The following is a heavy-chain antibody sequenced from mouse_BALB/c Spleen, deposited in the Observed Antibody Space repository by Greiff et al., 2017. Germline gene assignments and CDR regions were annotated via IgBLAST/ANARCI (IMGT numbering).Heavy chain of an antibody. CDR3: AREGYYGSMYYFDY. CDR2: ISTYYGNT. V-gene: IGHV1-67*01. D-gene: IGHD1-1*01. Sequence: QVQLQQSGPELVRPGVSVKISCKGSSYTFTDYAMHWVKQSHAKSLEWIGVISTYYGNTNYNQKFKGKATMTVDKSSSTAYMELARLTSEDSAVYYCAREGYYGSMYYFDYWGQGTTLTVSS. J-gene: IGHJ2*01. CDR1: SYTFTDYA.